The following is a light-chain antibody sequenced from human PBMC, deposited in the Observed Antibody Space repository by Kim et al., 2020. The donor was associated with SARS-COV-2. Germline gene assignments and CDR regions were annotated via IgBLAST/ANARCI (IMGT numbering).Light chain of an antibody. V-gene: IGKV3-20*01. CDR3: QQYGSSPGT. CDR1: HSISRSC. Sequence: PGERATLSCRASHSISRSCLAWYQQKPGQAPRLLIYDASSRATGIPDRLSGRGSGTDFTLTISSLEPEDFGLYYRQQYGSSPGTFGQGTKVDSK. J-gene: IGKJ1*01. CDR2: DAS.